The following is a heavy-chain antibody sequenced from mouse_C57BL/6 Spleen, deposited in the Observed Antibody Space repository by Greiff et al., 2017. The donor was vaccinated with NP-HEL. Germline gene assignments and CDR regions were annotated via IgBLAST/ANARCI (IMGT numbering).Heavy chain of an antibody. CDR1: GYSFTSYY. CDR2: IYPGSGNT. CDR3: ARSGSNPHYAMDY. D-gene: IGHD1-1*01. V-gene: IGHV1-66*01. Sequence: VQLQESGPELVKPGASVKISCKASGYSFTSYYIHWVKQRPGQGLEWIGWIYPGSGNTKYNEKFKGKATLTADTSSSTAYMQLSSLTSEDSAVYYCARSGSNPHYAMDYWGQGTSVTVSS. J-gene: IGHJ4*01.